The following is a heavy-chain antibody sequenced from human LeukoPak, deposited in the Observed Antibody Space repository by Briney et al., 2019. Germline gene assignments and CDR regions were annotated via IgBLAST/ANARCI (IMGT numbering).Heavy chain of an antibody. Sequence: PGGSLRLSYAASGFTFSSCSMNWVRQAPGKGLEWVSSISSSSSYIYYADSVKGRFTISRDNAKNSLYLQMNSLRAEDSAVYYCARADYSDIVVVRAAMIHYYYCMDVWGQGTTVTVSS. CDR2: ISSSSSYI. J-gene: IGHJ6*02. CDR1: GFTFSSCS. D-gene: IGHD2-2*01. V-gene: IGHV3-21*01. CDR3: ARADYSDIVVVRAAMIHYYYCMDV.